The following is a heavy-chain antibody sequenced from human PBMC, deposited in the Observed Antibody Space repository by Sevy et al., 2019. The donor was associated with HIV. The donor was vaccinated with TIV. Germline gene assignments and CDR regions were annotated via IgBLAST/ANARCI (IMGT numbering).Heavy chain of an antibody. J-gene: IGHJ6*02. V-gene: IGHV3-15*01. D-gene: IGHD6-13*01. CDR2: IKSKTDGGTT. CDR1: GFTFSNAW. CDR3: TRKGIAAAVPPIGYYYYYGMDV. Sequence: GGSLRLSCAASGFTFSNAWMSWVRQAPGKGLEWVGRIKSKTDGGTTDYAAPVKGRFTISRDDSKNTLYLQMNSQKTEDTAVYYCTRKGIAAAVPPIGYYYYYGMDVWGQGTTVTVSS.